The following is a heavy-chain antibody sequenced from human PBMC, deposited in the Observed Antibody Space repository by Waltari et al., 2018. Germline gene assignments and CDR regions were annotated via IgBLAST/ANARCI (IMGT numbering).Heavy chain of an antibody. V-gene: IGHV3-53*01. CDR1: GFSVSNSY. J-gene: IGHJ3*02. CDR3: ATFSNWVHDTFDI. CDR2: IYGVDST. D-gene: IGHD3-16*01. Sequence: EVQLVESGGGLIQPGGSLRLSCAASGFSVSNSYVSWVRQAPCKGLEWISFIYGVDSTLYVDSVKGRFTVSRDNSKNTVHLQMNSVRVDDTAVYYCATFSNWVHDTFDIWGQGTLVSVSS.